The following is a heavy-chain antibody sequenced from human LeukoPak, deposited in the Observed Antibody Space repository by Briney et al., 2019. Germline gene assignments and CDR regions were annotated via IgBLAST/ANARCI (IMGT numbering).Heavy chain of an antibody. CDR2: INWNGGST. Sequence: GGSLRLSCAASGFTFSSYSMNWVRQAPGKGLEWVSGINWNGGSTGYADSVKGRFTISRDNAKNSLYLQMNSLRAEDTALYHCARDHSGPLDYWGQGTLVTVSS. V-gene: IGHV3-20*01. CDR3: ARDHSGPLDY. J-gene: IGHJ4*02. D-gene: IGHD1-26*01. CDR1: GFTFSSYS.